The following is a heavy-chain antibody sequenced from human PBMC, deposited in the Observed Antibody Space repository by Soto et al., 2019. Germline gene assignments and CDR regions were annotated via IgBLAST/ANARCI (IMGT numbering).Heavy chain of an antibody. CDR2: IYYSGST. CDR1: GGSISSYY. Sequence: SETLSLTCTVSGGSISSYYWSWIRQPPGKGLEWIGHIYYSGSTNYNPSLKSRATISVDTSKNQFSLKLSSVSAADTAVYYCTRRPSGDKVDYWGQGTLVTVSS. CDR3: TRRPSGDKVDY. V-gene: IGHV4-59*08. D-gene: IGHD3-10*01. J-gene: IGHJ4*02.